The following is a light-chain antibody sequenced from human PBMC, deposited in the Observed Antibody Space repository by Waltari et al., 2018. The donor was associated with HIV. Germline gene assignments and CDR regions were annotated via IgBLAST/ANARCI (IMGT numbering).Light chain of an antibody. CDR1: SSAVGGYTY. V-gene: IGLV2-14*01. Sequence: QSALTQPASVSGSPGQSIPLSCPGTSSAVGGYTYVSWYQQHPGKAPKLMIYEVSNRPSGVSNRFSGSKSGNTASLTISGLQAEDEADYYCSSYTSSSTLVFGGGTKLTVL. CDR2: EVS. CDR3: SSYTSSSTLV. J-gene: IGLJ2*01.